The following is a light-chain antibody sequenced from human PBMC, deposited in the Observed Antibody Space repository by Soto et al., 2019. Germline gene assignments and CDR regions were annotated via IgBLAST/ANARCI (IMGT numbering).Light chain of an antibody. CDR3: QQRSNWPPYT. V-gene: IGKV3-11*01. CDR1: QSVHTY. CDR2: DAS. J-gene: IGKJ2*01. Sequence: ETVLTQSPATLSLSPGERATLSCRASQSVHTYLAWYQQKAGQAPRLLIYDASTRATGIPARFSGSGSGTDFTLTISSLEPEDCSVYYCQQRSNWPPYTFGQGTKLEIK.